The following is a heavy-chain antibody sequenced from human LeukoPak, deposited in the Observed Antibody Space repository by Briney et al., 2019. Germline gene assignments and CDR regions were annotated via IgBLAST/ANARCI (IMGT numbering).Heavy chain of an antibody. CDR1: GYIFTKFY. CDR3: ARGETTIRFDP. D-gene: IGHD4-17*01. J-gene: IGHJ5*02. V-gene: IGHV1-46*01. Sequence: GASVKVSCKSSGYIFTKFYLHWVRQAPGQGLEWMGLINPSGGGITYAQKFQGRVSLTRDTSTSTVYMELSSLRSDDTAVYYCARGETTIRFDPWGQGTLVTVSS. CDR2: INPSGGGI.